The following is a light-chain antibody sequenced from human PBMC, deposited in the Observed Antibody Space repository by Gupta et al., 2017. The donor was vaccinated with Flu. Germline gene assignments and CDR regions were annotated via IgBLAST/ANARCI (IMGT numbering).Light chain of an antibody. J-gene: IGKJ4*01. V-gene: IGKV3-15*01. CDR3: QQYNNWPLT. CDR2: GAS. CDR1: QTVSTS. Sequence: PGTLSVSPGERATRSCRASQTVSTSLAWYQQKPGQAPRILIYGASTRATGIPARFSGSGSGTEFTLTISSLQSEDFAVYYCQQYNNWPLTFGGGTKEEIK.